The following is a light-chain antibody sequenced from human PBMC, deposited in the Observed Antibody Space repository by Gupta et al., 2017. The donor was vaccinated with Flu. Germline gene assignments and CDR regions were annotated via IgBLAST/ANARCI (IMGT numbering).Light chain of an antibody. CDR3: DSWDDRLNGQ. V-gene: IGLV1-44*01. Sequence: QSVLTQPPSASGTPGQRVTISCSGSKSNIGSNTVDWYQQLPGEAPKLLIYADNQRPSGVPDRFSGSKSGNSASLVISGLQPEDEADYYCDSWDDRLNGQFGGGTTLTVL. CDR2: ADN. CDR1: KSNIGSNT. J-gene: IGLJ2*01.